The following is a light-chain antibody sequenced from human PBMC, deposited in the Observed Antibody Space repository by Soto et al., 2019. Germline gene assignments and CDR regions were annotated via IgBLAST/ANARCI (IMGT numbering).Light chain of an antibody. CDR3: QSYYRTVVVYVV. Sequence: QSVLTQPPSVSGAPGQRVTISCTGSRSNLGAGHDVHWYQQLPGAAPKLLIYGNTNRPSGVLERFSGAKSGTSASLAITGLQTEDEADYYCQSYYRTVVVYVVFGGGTKLTVL. CDR2: GNT. J-gene: IGLJ2*01. V-gene: IGLV1-40*01. CDR1: RSNLGAGHD.